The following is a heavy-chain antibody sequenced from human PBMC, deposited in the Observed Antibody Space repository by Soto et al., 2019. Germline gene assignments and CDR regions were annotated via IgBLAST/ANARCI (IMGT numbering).Heavy chain of an antibody. D-gene: IGHD3-22*01. V-gene: IGHV1-69*13. J-gene: IGHJ6*02. CDR1: GGTFSSYA. CDR2: IIPIFGTA. Sequence: ASVKVSCKASGGTFSSYAISWVRQAPGQGLEWMGGIIPIFGTANYAQKFQGRVTITADESTSTAYRELSSLRSEDTAVYYCARDLKRYYDSSGYGYYYYGMDVWGQGTTVTVSS. CDR3: ARDLKRYYDSSGYGYYYYGMDV.